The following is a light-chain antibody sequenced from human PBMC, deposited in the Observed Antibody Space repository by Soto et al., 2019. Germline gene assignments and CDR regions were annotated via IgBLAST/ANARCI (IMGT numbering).Light chain of an antibody. V-gene: IGLV2-14*01. CDR1: SSDVGAYNF. CDR2: EVT. Sequence: QSALTQPASVSGSPGQSITISCTGTSSDVGAYNFVSWYQHHPGRAPKLIIYEVTIRPSGVSNRFSGSKSGNTASLTISGLQAEDEADYYCSSYTSSSTLGVVFGGGTQLTVL. CDR3: SSYTSSSTLGVV. J-gene: IGLJ2*01.